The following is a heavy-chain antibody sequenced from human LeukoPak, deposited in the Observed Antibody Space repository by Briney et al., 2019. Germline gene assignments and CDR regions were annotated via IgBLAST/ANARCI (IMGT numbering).Heavy chain of an antibody. J-gene: IGHJ5*02. CDR3: AKTWFGELSWFS. CDR1: GFTFSDYG. D-gene: IGHD3-10*01. Sequence: GGSLRLSCAASGFTFSDYGMSWVRQAPGKGLEWVSAVSGSGAYTYYADSVKGRFTISRDNSKNTLYLQMNSLRAEDTAVYYCAKTWFGELSWFSWGQGTLVTVSS. CDR2: VSGSGAYT. V-gene: IGHV3-23*01.